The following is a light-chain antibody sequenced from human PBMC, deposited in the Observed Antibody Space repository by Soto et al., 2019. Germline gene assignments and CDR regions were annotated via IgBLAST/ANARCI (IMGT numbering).Light chain of an antibody. V-gene: IGKV3-15*01. J-gene: IGKJ1*01. Sequence: DIVITQSPATLSVSPGERATLSCRASQNIRSDLAWYQQKPGQAPRLLMYGASIRATGIPARFTGSGSGTDFTLTIXSLQSEDLAIYYCQQYINWTFGQGTKVDIK. CDR1: QNIRSD. CDR3: QQYINWT. CDR2: GAS.